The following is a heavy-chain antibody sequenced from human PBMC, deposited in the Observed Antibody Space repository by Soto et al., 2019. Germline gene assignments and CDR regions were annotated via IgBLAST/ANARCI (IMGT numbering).Heavy chain of an antibody. J-gene: IGHJ4*02. CDR2: IKSKTDGGTT. V-gene: IGHV3-15*07. Sequence: GGSLRLSCAASGFTFSNAWMNWVRQAPGKGLEWVGRIKSKTDGGTTDYAAPVKGRFTISRDDSKNTLYLQMNSLKTEDTAVYYCTTAAVGSYLTSPDYWGQGTLVTVSS. D-gene: IGHD1-26*01. CDR1: GFTFSNAW. CDR3: TTAAVGSYLTSPDY.